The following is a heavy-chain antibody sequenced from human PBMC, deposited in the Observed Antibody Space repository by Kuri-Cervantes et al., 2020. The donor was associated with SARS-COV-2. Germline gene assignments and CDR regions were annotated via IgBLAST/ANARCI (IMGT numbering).Heavy chain of an antibody. CDR3: ARDVGFGYSYGHSYGMDV. Sequence: SVKVSCKASGGTFSSYAISWVRQAPGQGLEWMGGIIPIFGTANYAQKFQGRVTITADESTSTAYMELSSLRSEDTAVHYCARDVGFGYSYGHSYGMDVWGQGTTVTVSS. D-gene: IGHD5-18*01. CDR2: IIPIFGTA. J-gene: IGHJ6*02. V-gene: IGHV1-69*13. CDR1: GGTFSSYA.